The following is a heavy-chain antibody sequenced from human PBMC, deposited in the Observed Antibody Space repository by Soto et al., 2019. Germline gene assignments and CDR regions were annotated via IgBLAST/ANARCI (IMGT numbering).Heavy chain of an antibody. D-gene: IGHD1-20*01. Sequence: GASVKVSCKASGYTFTSYGISWVRQAPGQGLEWMGRISAYNGNTNYIRKFQGRLTMTTDKSTCTAFLELSSLRPEDTAVYYCTRGGRESNWNDGNFEYWGQGTQVTVSS. CDR3: TRGGRESNWNDGNFEY. J-gene: IGHJ4*02. V-gene: IGHV1-18*01. CDR2: ISAYNGNT. CDR1: GYTFTSYG.